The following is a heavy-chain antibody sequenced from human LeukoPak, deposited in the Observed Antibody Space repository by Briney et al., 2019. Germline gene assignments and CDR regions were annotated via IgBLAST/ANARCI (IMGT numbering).Heavy chain of an antibody. J-gene: IGHJ4*02. Sequence: SETLSLTCAVYGGSFSGYYWSWNRQPPGKGLEWIGEINHSGSTNYNPSLKSRVTISVDTSKNQFSLKLSSVTAADTAVYYCAIGYCSSTSCYFGYWGQGTLVTVSS. CDR2: INHSGST. CDR1: GGSFSGYY. V-gene: IGHV4-34*01. D-gene: IGHD2-2*01. CDR3: AIGYCSSTSCYFGY.